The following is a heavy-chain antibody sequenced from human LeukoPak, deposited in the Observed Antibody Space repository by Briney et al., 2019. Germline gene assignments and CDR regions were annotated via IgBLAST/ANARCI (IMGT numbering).Heavy chain of an antibody. CDR2: ISGSGSTI. V-gene: IGHV3-11*01. J-gene: IGHJ5*02. D-gene: IGHD3-3*01. CDR3: AREGITIFGVANSNWFDP. CDR1: GFSFSDHY. Sequence: GGSLRLSCAASGFSFSDHYMSWIRQAPGKGLEWVSYISGSGSTIYYAASVRGRFSISRDNAKNSLYLQMNSLRAEDTAIYYCAREGITIFGVANSNWFDPWGQGTLVTVSS.